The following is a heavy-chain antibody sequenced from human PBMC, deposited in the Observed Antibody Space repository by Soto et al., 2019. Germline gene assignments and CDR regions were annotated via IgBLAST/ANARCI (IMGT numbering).Heavy chain of an antibody. CDR1: GFTFDDYA. V-gene: IGHV3-9*01. D-gene: IGHD3-16*01. Sequence: DVQLVESGGGLVQPGRSLRLSCAASGFTFDDYAMHWVRQAPGKGLEWVSGISWNGDNIGYADSVKGRFIISRDNAKNSLYLQMNSLRAEDTALYYCAKDITTYDDYIWGSSHFDYWGQGTLVTVSS. J-gene: IGHJ4*02. CDR2: ISWNGDNI. CDR3: AKDITTYDDYIWGSSHFDY.